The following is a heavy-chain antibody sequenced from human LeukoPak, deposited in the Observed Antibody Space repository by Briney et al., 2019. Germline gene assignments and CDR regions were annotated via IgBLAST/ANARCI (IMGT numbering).Heavy chain of an antibody. V-gene: IGHV4-34*01. Sequence: SETLSLTCAVYGGAFNDYYWSWLRQPPGKGLEWIGEINHSGSTKYNPSLKSRVTISVDTSKNQLSLKLSSVTAADTAVYYCARGYYDVLTGFAYYFDYWGQGIPVTVS. CDR3: ARGYYDVLTGFAYYFDY. CDR1: GGAFNDYY. D-gene: IGHD3-9*01. CDR2: INHSGST. J-gene: IGHJ4*02.